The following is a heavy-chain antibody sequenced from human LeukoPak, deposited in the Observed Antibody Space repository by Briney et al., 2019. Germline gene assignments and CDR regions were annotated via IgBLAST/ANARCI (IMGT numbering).Heavy chain of an antibody. D-gene: IGHD5-18*01. V-gene: IGHV3-23*01. J-gene: IGHJ4*02. CDR2: ISGSASTT. CDR1: GLTFSSYA. CDR3: AKRQWIQLWSPPGY. Sequence: QSGGSLRLSCAASGLTFSSYAIAWVRQAPWHGLHSVSSISGSASTTYYADSVKGRFTISRDNSKNTLYLQMNSLRAEDTAVYYCAKRQWIQLWSPPGYWGQGTLVTVSS.